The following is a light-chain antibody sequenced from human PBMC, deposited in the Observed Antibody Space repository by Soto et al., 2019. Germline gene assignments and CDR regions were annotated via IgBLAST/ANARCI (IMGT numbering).Light chain of an antibody. J-gene: IGKJ5*01. Sequence: DIRMTQSPSSLSASVGDTVTITCRASQSISSHLNWYQQKPGKAPNLLMYTASNVQSGVPSRFSGSGSGTDFTLTISSLKTEDFATYYYQQSYSTPISFGQGTRLENK. V-gene: IGKV1-39*01. CDR3: QQSYSTPIS. CDR2: TAS. CDR1: QSISSH.